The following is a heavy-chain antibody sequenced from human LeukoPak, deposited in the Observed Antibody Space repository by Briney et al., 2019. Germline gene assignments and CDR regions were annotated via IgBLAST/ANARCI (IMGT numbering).Heavy chain of an antibody. CDR3: ARGAWGITIFGVVITYFDY. V-gene: IGHV4-61*08. Sequence: SETLSLTCTVSGGSISSGGHSWSWIRQPPGKGLEWIGYIYHSGSGSTNYNPSLKSRVTISVDTSKNQFSLKLSSVTAADTAVYYCARGAWGITIFGVVITYFDYWGQGTLVTVSS. CDR2: IYHSGSGST. CDR1: GGSISSGGHS. D-gene: IGHD3-3*01. J-gene: IGHJ4*02.